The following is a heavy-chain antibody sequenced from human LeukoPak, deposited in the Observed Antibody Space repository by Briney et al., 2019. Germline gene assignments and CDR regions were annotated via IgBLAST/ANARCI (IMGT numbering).Heavy chain of an antibody. CDR1: GLTFSSYW. V-gene: IGHV3-7*01. CDR2: IKKDGSEK. CDR3: ARGGPTGALDY. Sequence: GGSLRLSCAASGLTFSSYWMSWVRQAPGKGLEWVANIKKDGSEKYYVDSVKGRFTISRDNAKNSLYLQMNSLRAEDTALYYCARGGPTGALDYWGQGTLVTVSS. J-gene: IGHJ4*02. D-gene: IGHD7-27*01.